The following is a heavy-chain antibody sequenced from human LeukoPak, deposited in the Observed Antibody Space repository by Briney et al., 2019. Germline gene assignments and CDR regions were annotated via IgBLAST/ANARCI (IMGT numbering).Heavy chain of an antibody. CDR3: ARTRRGYSGYENFDY. CDR2: IYYSGST. V-gene: IGHV4-59*08. Sequence: PSETLSLTCTVSGGSISSYYWSWIRQPPGKGLEWIGYIYYSGSTNYNPSLKSRVTISVDTSKNQFSLKLSSVTAADTAVYYCARTRRGYSGYENFDYWGQGTLVTVSS. J-gene: IGHJ4*02. CDR1: GGSISSYY. D-gene: IGHD5-12*01.